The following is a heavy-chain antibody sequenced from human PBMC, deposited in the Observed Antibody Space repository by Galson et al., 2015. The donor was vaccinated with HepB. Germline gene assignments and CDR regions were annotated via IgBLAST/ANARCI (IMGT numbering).Heavy chain of an antibody. CDR2: IKQDGSEA. Sequence: SLRLSCAVSGFTLSSFWMTWVRQAPGKGLEWVANIKQDGSEAYYVDSVKGRSTVSRDNSKKSLYQQMNSLRAEDTAVYYCVRETPYFDWLLHASFFDFWGQGTLVTVSS. CDR3: VRETPYFDWLLHASFFDF. V-gene: IGHV3-7*03. J-gene: IGHJ4*02. CDR1: GFTLSSFW. D-gene: IGHD3-9*01.